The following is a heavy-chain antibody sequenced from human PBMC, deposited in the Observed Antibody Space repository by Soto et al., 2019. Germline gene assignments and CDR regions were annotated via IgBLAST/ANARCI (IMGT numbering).Heavy chain of an antibody. CDR3: ARGDSTDCSNGVCSFFYNHDMDV. V-gene: IGHV1-2*04. D-gene: IGHD2-8*01. CDR1: GYSFTDYH. CDR2: INPKSGGT. Sequence: ASVKVSCKASGYSFTDYHIHWVRQAPGQGLEWLGRINPKSGGTSTAQKFQGWVTMTTDTSISTASVELTRLTSDDTAIYYCARGDSTDCSNGVCSFFYNHDMDVWGQGTTVTVSS. J-gene: IGHJ6*02.